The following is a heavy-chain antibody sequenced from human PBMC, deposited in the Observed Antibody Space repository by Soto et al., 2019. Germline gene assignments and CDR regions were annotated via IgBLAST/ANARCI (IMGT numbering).Heavy chain of an antibody. CDR1: NGSVSSGTYS. CDR2: IYYSGTT. CDR3: ARGHSYYGMDV. J-gene: IGHJ6*02. Sequence: SETLSLTCTVSNGSVSSGTYSWSWVRQPPGKGLEWIGYIYYSGTTYYTPSLKSRRTMSMDRANDHFSLNLTSVTAADTAGYFCARGHSYYGMDVWGQGITVAVS. V-gene: IGHV4-30-2*01.